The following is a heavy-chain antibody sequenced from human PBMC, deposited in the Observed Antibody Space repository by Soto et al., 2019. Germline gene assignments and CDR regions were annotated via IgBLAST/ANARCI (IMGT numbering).Heavy chain of an antibody. CDR3: AMSLWFGNTPNWFDP. CDR1: GGSISSSSYY. D-gene: IGHD3-10*01. J-gene: IGHJ5*02. V-gene: IGHV4-39*01. CDR2: IYYSGHT. Sequence: SETLSLTCNVSGGSISSSSYYWGWIRQPPGKGLEWIASIYYSGHTYYNPSLKSRVTMSVDTSKNQFSLKLSSVTAADTAVYYCAMSLWFGNTPNWFDPWGQGTLVTVS.